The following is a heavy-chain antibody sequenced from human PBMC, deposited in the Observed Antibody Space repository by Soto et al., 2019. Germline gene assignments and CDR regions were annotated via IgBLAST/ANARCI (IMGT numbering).Heavy chain of an antibody. J-gene: IGHJ4*02. V-gene: IGHV3-15*01. CDR3: ATEGGYPGSNFYGAY. CDR2: IKGSHAGGTT. Sequence: EVQLVESGGGLVEPGGSIRLSCVASGFTFTKAYMTWVRQAPGKGLEWVGRIKGSHAGGTTDYATCVIGRFTISRNDSKNTLYLQMNSLKTEDTCVYYSATEGGYPGSNFYGAYWGQGTLVTVSS. CDR1: GFTFTKAY. D-gene: IGHD1-26*01.